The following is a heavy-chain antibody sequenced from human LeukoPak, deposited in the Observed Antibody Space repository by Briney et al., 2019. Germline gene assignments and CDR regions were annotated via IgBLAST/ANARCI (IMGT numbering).Heavy chain of an antibody. J-gene: IGHJ3*02. Sequence: SETLSLICTVSGGSISSHRWSWIRQSPGKGLEWIGFIFYGGSIDYSPSLQSRVTMSVDTSKSHLSLRLTSVTAADTAVYFCARGVVIGQDDAFDIWGRGTMVTVSS. CDR3: ARGVVIGQDDAFDI. D-gene: IGHD3/OR15-3a*01. V-gene: IGHV4-59*11. CDR1: GGSISSHR. CDR2: IFYGGSI.